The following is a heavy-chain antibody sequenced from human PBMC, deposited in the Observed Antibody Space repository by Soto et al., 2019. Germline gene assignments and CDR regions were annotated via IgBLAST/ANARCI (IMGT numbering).Heavy chain of an antibody. CDR1: GFTFSSYA. J-gene: IGHJ4*02. CDR3: ARDRALYSGYSYGLLLA. V-gene: IGHV3-30-3*01. D-gene: IGHD5-18*01. Sequence: QVQLVESGGGVVQPGRSLRLSCAASGFTFSSYAMHWVRQAPGKGLEWVAVISYDGSNKYYADSVKGRFTISRDNSKNXXYLQMNSLRAEDTAVYYCARDRALYSGYSYGLLLAWGQGTLVTVSS. CDR2: ISYDGSNK.